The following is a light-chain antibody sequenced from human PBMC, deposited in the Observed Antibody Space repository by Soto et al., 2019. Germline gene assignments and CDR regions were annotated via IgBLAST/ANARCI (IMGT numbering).Light chain of an antibody. CDR2: DVS. J-gene: IGLJ1*01. Sequence: QSALTQPASVSGSPGQSITISCRGNSSDVGAYNYVSWYQQHPGKAPRVMIYDVSNRPSGVSNRFSGSKSGNTSTLTISGLQAEDEADYYCSSYTSDNTYVFATGTKLTVL. V-gene: IGLV2-14*01. CDR3: SSYTSDNTYV. CDR1: SSDVGAYNY.